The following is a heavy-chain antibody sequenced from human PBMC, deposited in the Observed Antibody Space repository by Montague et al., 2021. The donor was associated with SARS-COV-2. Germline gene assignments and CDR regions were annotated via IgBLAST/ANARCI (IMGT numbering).Heavy chain of an antibody. CDR1: GYTFSGYY. V-gene: IGHV1-2*06. CDR2: INPNSGDT. Sequence: SVKVSCKASGYTFSGYYIHWVRQAPGQGLEWMGRINPNSGDTKYPQMFQDRVTVTRDTSISTVYVELSRLTSDDTAVYYCARDGDGYGYDFDYWGQGSLVTVSS. CDR3: ARDGDGYGYDFDY. D-gene: IGHD5-18*01. J-gene: IGHJ4*02.